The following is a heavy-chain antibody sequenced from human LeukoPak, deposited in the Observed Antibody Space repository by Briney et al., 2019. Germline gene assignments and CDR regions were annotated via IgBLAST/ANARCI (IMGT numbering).Heavy chain of an antibody. CDR2: IYYSGST. Sequence: SETLSLTCTVSGGSISSSSCYWDWIRQPPGKGLEWIGSIYYSGSTYYNPSLKSRVTISVDTSKNQFSLKLSSVTAADTAVYYCARKRAPYYDILTGPNNNWFDPWGQGTLVTVSS. CDR1: GGSISSSSCY. D-gene: IGHD3-9*01. V-gene: IGHV4-39*01. CDR3: ARKRAPYYDILTGPNNNWFDP. J-gene: IGHJ5*02.